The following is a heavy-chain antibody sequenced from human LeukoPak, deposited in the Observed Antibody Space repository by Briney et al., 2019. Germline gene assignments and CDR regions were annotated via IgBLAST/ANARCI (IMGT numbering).Heavy chain of an antibody. V-gene: IGHV1-58*02. CDR1: GFTFTSSA. Sequence: ASVKVSCKASGFTFTSSAMQWVRQARGQRLEWIGWIVVGSGNTNYAQKFQERVTITRDMSTSTAYMELRSLRSDDTAVYYCARLITTVAGISHWFDPWGQGTLVTVSS. J-gene: IGHJ5*02. CDR2: IVVGSGNT. D-gene: IGHD6-19*01. CDR3: ARLITTVAGISHWFDP.